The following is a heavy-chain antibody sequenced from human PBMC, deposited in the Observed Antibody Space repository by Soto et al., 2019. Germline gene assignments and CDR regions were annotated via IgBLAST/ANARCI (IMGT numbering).Heavy chain of an antibody. Sequence: ASVKVSCKASGYTFTSYDINWVRQATGQGLEWMGWMNPNSGNTGYAQKFQGRVTMTRNTSISTAYMELSSLRSEDTAVYYCARAYDFWSGYYIWGQGKMVTVSS. CDR2: MNPNSGNT. D-gene: IGHD3-3*01. V-gene: IGHV1-8*01. J-gene: IGHJ3*02. CDR1: GYTFTSYD. CDR3: ARAYDFWSGYYI.